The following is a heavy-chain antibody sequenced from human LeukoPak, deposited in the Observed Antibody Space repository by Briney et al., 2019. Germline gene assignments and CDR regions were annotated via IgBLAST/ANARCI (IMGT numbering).Heavy chain of an antibody. Sequence: SVKVSCTASGGTFSSYAISWVRQAPGQGLEWMGRIIPILGIANYAQKFQGRVTITADKSTSTAYMELSSLRSEDTAVYYCASYGGSYSLYFDYWGQGTLVTVSS. D-gene: IGHD1-26*01. CDR2: IIPILGIA. V-gene: IGHV1-69*04. J-gene: IGHJ4*02. CDR3: ASYGGSYSLYFDY. CDR1: GGTFSSYA.